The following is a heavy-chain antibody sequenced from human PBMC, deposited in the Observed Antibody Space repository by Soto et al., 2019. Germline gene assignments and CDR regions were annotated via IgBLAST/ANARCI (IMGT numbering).Heavy chain of an antibody. CDR3: ARQGRGGDLPFDY. J-gene: IGHJ4*02. CDR1: GGSISSGDYY. V-gene: IGHV4-30-4*01. Sequence: QVQLQESGPGLVKPSQTLSLTCTVSGGSISSGDYYWSWIRQPPGKGLEWIGYIYYSGSTYYNPSLKSRVTISVDTSKNQFSLKLSSVTAVDTAVYYCARQGRGGDLPFDYWGQGTLVTVSS. D-gene: IGHD3-10*01. CDR2: IYYSGST.